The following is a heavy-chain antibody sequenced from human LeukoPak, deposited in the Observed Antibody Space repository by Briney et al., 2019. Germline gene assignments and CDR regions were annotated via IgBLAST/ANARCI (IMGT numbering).Heavy chain of an antibody. CDR1: GFXFSSYE. V-gene: IGHV3-48*03. D-gene: IGHD1-1*01. CDR2: ISSSGSTI. CDR3: ARGSGITTGTKYYFDY. Sequence: PGGSLRLSCAASGFXFSSYEINWVRQAPGKGLEWVSYISSSGSTIYYADSVKGRFTISRDNAKNSLYLQMNSLRAEDTAVYYCARGSGITTGTKYYFDYWGQGTLVTVSS. J-gene: IGHJ4*02.